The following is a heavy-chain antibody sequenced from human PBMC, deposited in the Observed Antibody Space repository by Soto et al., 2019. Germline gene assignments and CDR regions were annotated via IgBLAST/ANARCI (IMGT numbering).Heavy chain of an antibody. V-gene: IGHV1-46*01. CDR2: INPSGGST. J-gene: IGHJ3*02. Sequence: ASVKVSCKAFGYTFTSYYMHWVRQAPGQGLEWMGIINPSGGSTSNAQKFQGRVTMTRDTPTSTAYMELSSLRSEDTAVYYCARKGDLEQWLDPPAFDIWGQGTMVTVSS. CDR3: ARKGDLEQWLDPPAFDI. CDR1: GYTFTSYY. D-gene: IGHD6-19*01.